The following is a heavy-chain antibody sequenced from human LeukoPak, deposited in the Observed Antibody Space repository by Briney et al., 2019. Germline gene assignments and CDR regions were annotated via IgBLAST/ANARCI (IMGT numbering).Heavy chain of an antibody. CDR2: IYPGDSGP. CDR1: GYSFTSYC. V-gene: IGHV5-51*01. Sequence: GESLRISCKVSGYSFTSYCIGWVRQMPGKGLEWMGIIYPGDSGPTYSPSFQGQVTISVDKSINTAYLQWSSLQASDTAMYYCGMSGDRVPLQDDVFDVWGQGTMVTVST. CDR3: GMSGDRVPLQDDVFDV. J-gene: IGHJ3*01. D-gene: IGHD1-26*01.